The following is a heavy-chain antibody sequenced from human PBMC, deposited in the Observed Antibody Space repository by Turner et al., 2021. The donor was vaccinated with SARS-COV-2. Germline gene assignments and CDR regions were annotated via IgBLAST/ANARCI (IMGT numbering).Heavy chain of an antibody. CDR2: IWYNGSNK. J-gene: IGHJ6*02. V-gene: IGHV3-33*01. Sequence: QVQLVESGGGVVQPGRSLRRSCAASGFTFSSYGMHWVRQAPGKGLEWVAVIWYNGSNKYYADYGKGRFTISRDNSKNTLYLQMNSLRAEDTAVYNCAMGGYCSSTSCYTDYYYYGMDVWGQGTTVTVSS. CDR1: GFTFSSYG. D-gene: IGHD2-2*02. CDR3: AMGGYCSSTSCYTDYYYYGMDV.